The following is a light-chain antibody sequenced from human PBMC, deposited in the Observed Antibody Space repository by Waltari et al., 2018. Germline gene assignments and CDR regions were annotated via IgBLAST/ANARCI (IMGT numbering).Light chain of an antibody. Sequence: EIVLTQSPGTLSLSPGERATLSCRASQSVGRSLAWYQKKPGQAPRLLIYGASSRATGVPDRFSGSGSGTDFSLTISRLEPEDFAVYYCQHYVRLPVTFGQGTKVEIK. CDR3: QHYVRLPVT. CDR2: GAS. J-gene: IGKJ1*01. V-gene: IGKV3-20*01. CDR1: QSVGRS.